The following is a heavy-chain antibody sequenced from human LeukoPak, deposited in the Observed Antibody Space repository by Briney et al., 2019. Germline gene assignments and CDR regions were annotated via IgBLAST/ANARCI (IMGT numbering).Heavy chain of an antibody. CDR2: INAGNGNT. D-gene: IGHD3-22*01. V-gene: IGHV1-3*01. CDR1: GYTFTSYA. CDR3: ASYYPGGEWYYFDY. J-gene: IGHJ4*02. Sequence: GASVKVSFKASGYTFTSYAMHWVRQAPGQRLEWMGWINAGNGNTKYSQKFQGRVTIIRDTSASTAYMELSSLRSEDTAVYYCASYYPGGEWYYFDYWGQGTLVTVSS.